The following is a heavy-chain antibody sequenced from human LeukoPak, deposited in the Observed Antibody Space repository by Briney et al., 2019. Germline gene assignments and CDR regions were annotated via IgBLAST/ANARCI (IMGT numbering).Heavy chain of an antibody. J-gene: IGHJ4*02. CDR1: GFTFSSYG. CDR2: IRYDGSNK. Sequence: GGSLRLSCAASGFTFSSYGMHWVRQAPGKGLEWVAFIRYDGSNKYYADSVKGRFTISRDNSKNTLYLQMNSLRAEDTAAYYCANTYCSSTSCYLGALDYWGQGTLVTVSS. D-gene: IGHD2-2*01. CDR3: ANTYCSSTSCYLGALDY. V-gene: IGHV3-30*02.